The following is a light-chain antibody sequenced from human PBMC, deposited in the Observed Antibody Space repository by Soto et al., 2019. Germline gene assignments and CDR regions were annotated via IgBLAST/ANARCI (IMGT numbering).Light chain of an antibody. J-gene: IGLJ2*01. CDR2: EVT. V-gene: IGLV2-8*01. CDR3: SSYTSTRTRVL. CDR1: SSDVGGYNY. Sequence: QSALTQPPSASGSPGQSVTISCTGTSSDVGGYNYVSWYQQHPGKAPKLIIYEVTKRPSGVPDRFSGSKSGNTASLTVTGLQAEDEADYYCSSYTSTRTRVLFGGGTKLTVL.